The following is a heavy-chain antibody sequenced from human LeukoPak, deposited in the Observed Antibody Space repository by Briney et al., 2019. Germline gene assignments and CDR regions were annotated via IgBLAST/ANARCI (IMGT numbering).Heavy chain of an antibody. J-gene: IGHJ5*02. CDR3: AREARGANWFDP. CDR1: GGSISSYY. CDR2: IYYSRST. Sequence: SETLSLACTVSGGSISSYYWSWIRQPPGKGLEWIGYIYYSRSTNYNPSLKSRVTISVETSKNQFSLKLSSVTAADTAVFYCAREARGANWFDPWGQGTLVTVSS. V-gene: IGHV4-59*01. D-gene: IGHD1-26*01.